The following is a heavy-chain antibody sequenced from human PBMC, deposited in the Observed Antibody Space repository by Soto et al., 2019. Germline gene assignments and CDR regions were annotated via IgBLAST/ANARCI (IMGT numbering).Heavy chain of an antibody. CDR3: GRGRFRRAWFDP. CDR2: MNPDSGNT. J-gene: IGHJ5*02. Sequence: QVQLVQSGAEVKKPGASVKVSCKTSGYTFTNYDIHWVRQATGQGLEWMGWMNPDSGNTGQSKQFQGRVTMTRDTSRSTASMEMSSLRSDDTAVYYCGRGRFRRAWFDPWGQGTLVTVSS. CDR1: GYTFTNYD. V-gene: IGHV1-8*01. D-gene: IGHD3-16*01.